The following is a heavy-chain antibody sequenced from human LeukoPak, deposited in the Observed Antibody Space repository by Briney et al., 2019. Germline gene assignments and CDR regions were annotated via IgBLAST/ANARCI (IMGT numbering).Heavy chain of an antibody. Sequence: GESLKISFKGSGYPFSSYWIGWGRRMPGKGLEWMGIIYPGDSDTRYSPSLQGQVTISVDTSIGTAYLQWSSLKASDTAIYYCARQNDFRLDYWGQGTLVTVSS. D-gene: IGHD3-3*01. V-gene: IGHV5-51*01. J-gene: IGHJ4*02. CDR1: GYPFSSYW. CDR3: ARQNDFRLDY. CDR2: IYPGDSDT.